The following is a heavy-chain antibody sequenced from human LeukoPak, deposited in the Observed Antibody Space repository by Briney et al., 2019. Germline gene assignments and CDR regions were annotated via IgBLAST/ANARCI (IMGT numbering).Heavy chain of an antibody. CDR3: ANEKYSSGFFDY. CDR1: GFTFSSYA. J-gene: IGHJ4*02. CDR2: ISGSGGRT. Sequence: PGGSLRLSCAASGFTFSSYAMSWVRQAPGKGLEWVSAISGSGGRTYYADSVKGRFTISRDNSKNTLYMQMNSLRAEDTDVYFCANEKYSSGFFDYWGQGTLVTVSS. D-gene: IGHD6-19*01. V-gene: IGHV3-23*01.